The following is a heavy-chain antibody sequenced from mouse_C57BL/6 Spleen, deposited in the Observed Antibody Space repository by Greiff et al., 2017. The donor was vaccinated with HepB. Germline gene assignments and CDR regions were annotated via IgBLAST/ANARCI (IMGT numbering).Heavy chain of an antibody. V-gene: IGHV1-61*01. D-gene: IGHD4-1*01. CDR1: GYTFTSYW. CDR3: ARSMGPWCAY. Sequence: VQLQQSGAELVRPGSSVKLSCKASGYTFTSYWMDWVKQRPGQGLEWIGNIYPSDSETHYNQKFKDKATLTVDKSSSTAYMQLSSLTSEDSAVYYCARSMGPWCAYWGQGTLVTVSA. CDR2: IYPSDSET. J-gene: IGHJ3*01.